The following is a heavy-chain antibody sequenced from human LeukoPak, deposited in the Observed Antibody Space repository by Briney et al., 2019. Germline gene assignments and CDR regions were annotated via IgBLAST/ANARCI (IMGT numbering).Heavy chain of an antibody. CDR1: GGTFSSYA. J-gene: IGHJ6*02. CDR2: IIPIFGTA. Sequence: ASVKVSCKASGGTFSSYAISWVRRAPGQGLEWMGGIIPIFGTANYAQKFQGRVTITADESTSTAYMELSSLRSEDTAVYYCARDFGTYYYDSSGYYIRNGMDVWGQGTTVTVS. V-gene: IGHV1-69*13. CDR3: ARDFGTYYYDSSGYYIRNGMDV. D-gene: IGHD3-22*01.